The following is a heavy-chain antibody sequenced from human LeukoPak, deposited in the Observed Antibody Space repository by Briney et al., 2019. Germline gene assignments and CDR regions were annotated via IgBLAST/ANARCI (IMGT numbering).Heavy chain of an antibody. J-gene: IGHJ4*02. Sequence: GGSLRLSCAASGFTFRNYWMEWVRQAPGKGLEWVANIKQDGSEKYYVDSVKGRFTISRDNAKNSLHLQMSSLRVEDTAVYYCASQGQWLVSPINFWGQGTLITVSS. D-gene: IGHD6-19*01. CDR1: GFTFRNYW. CDR2: IKQDGSEK. V-gene: IGHV3-7*01. CDR3: ASQGQWLVSPINF.